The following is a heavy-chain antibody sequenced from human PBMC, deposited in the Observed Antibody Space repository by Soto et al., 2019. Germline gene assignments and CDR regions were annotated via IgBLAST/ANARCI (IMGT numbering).Heavy chain of an antibody. CDR1: GYTFTGYY. D-gene: IGHD4-4*01. CDR2: INPNSGGT. V-gene: IGHV1-2*02. CDR3: ARFGRTAVIITPDY. J-gene: IGHJ4*02. Sequence: ASVKVSCKASGYTFTGYYMHWVRQAPGQGLEWMGWINPNSGGTNYAQKFQGRVTMTRDTSISTAHMELSRLRSDDTPVYYCARFGRTAVIITPDYWGQGTLVTAPQ.